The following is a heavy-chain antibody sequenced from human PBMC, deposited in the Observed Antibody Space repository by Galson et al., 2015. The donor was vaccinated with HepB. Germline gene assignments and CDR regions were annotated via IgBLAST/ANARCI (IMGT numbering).Heavy chain of an antibody. D-gene: IGHD5-24*01. CDR2: ISWDGGTT. Sequence: CAASGFTFSLYAMHWVRQAPGKGLEYVAAISWDGGTTYYADSVKGRFTISRDNSKNTLYLQMSSLRAEDTAVYYCVRWLQSAYDYWGQGTLVTVSS. V-gene: IGHV3-64D*06. J-gene: IGHJ4*02. CDR3: VRWLQSAYDY. CDR1: GFTFSLYA.